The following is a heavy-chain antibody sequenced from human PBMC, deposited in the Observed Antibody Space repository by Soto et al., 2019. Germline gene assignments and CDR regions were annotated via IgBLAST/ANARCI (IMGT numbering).Heavy chain of an antibody. CDR1: GGSFSGYY. Sequence: SETLSLTCAVYGGSFSGYYWSWIRQPPGKGLEWVGEINHSGSTNYNPSLKSRVTISVDTSKNQFSLKLSSVTAADTAVYYCARGGIQLWLTPYYFDYWGQGTLVTVSS. CDR3: ARGGIQLWLTPYYFDY. V-gene: IGHV4-34*01. CDR2: INHSGST. D-gene: IGHD5-18*01. J-gene: IGHJ4*02.